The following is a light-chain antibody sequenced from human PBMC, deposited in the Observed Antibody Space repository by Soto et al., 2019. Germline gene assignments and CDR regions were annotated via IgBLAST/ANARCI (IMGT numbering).Light chain of an antibody. J-gene: IGLJ2*01. Sequence: QSVLTQPRSVSGPPGQSVSISCSGTSSDVGTYNYVSWYQQHPGKAPKLMIYDVSKRPSGVPDRFSGSKSGNTASLTISGLQAEDEADYYCCSFALRSTLIFGGGTKLTVL. CDR1: SSDVGTYNY. CDR2: DVS. CDR3: CSFALRSTLI. V-gene: IGLV2-11*01.